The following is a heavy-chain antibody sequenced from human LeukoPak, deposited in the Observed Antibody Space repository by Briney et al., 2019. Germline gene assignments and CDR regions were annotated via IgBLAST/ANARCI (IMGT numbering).Heavy chain of an antibody. J-gene: IGHJ6*03. V-gene: IGHV3-23*01. CDR3: ASSPPYSSSWYPFYHYYMDV. D-gene: IGHD6-13*01. CDR1: GFTFSSYG. CDR2: ISGSGGST. Sequence: GGSLRLSCAASGFTFSSYGMSWVRQAPGKGLGWVSAISGSGGSTYYADSVKGQFTISRDNSKNTLYLQMNSLRAEDTAVYYCASSPPYSSSWYPFYHYYMDVWGKGTTVTVSS.